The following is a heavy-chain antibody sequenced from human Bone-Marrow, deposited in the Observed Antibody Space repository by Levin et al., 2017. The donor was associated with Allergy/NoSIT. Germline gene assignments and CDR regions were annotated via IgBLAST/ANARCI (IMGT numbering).Heavy chain of an antibody. J-gene: IGHJ6*02. CDR3: ARDKSHFYGMDV. V-gene: IGHV3-48*01. Sequence: GGSLRLSCAASAFTFSDYSMNWVRQAPGKGLEWVSFISASSGTIFYSDSVKGRFTISRDNAQNTVYLQMNSLRAEDTALYYGARDKSHFYGMDVWGQGTTVTVSS. CDR1: AFTFSDYS. CDR2: ISASSGTI.